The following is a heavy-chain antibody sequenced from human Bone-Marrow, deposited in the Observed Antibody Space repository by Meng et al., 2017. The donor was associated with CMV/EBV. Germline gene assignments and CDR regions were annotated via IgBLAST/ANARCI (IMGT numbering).Heavy chain of an antibody. J-gene: IGHJ4*02. CDR1: GGSFSGYY. V-gene: IGHV4-34*01. CDR2: INHSGNT. Sequence: SETLSLTCAVYGGSFSGYYWSWIRQPPGKGLEWIGEINHSGNTNYNPSLKSRVTISVDTSKNQFSLKLSSVTAADTAVYYCARESKVGANLDWGQGTLVTVSS. D-gene: IGHD1-26*01. CDR3: ARESKVGANLD.